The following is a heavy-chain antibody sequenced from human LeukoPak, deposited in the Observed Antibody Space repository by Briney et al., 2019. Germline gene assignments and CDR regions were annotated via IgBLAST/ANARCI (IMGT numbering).Heavy chain of an antibody. D-gene: IGHD3-3*01. Sequence: GASVKVSCKAFGYSLTCYFLHWVRQAPRQGLEWMGWVNPKTGGTNYARKFQGRVTMTRDTSINTVNMELSRLTSDDTAVYYGAREFSSKLEWLAFVTGDDAFDVWGQGTMITVS. CDR2: VNPKTGGT. V-gene: IGHV1-2*02. CDR1: GYSLTCYF. CDR3: AREFSSKLEWLAFVTGDDAFDV. J-gene: IGHJ3*01.